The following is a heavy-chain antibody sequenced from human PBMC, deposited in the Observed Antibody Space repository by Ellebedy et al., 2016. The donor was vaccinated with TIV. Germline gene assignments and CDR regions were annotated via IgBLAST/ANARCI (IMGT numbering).Heavy chain of an antibody. V-gene: IGHV3-7*03. D-gene: IGHD3-22*01. CDR1: GFTFSDYY. Sequence: GESLKISXAASGFTFSDYYMSWIRQAPGKGLEWVANIKEDGSEKYYADSVKGRFTISRDNSKNTLYLQMNSLRAEDTAVYYCARGYYDSSGYWVYWGQGTLVTVSS. J-gene: IGHJ4*02. CDR2: IKEDGSEK. CDR3: ARGYYDSSGYWVY.